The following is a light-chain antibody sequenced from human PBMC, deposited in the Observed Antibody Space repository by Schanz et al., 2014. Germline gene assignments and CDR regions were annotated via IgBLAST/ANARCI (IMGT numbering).Light chain of an antibody. J-gene: IGLJ3*02. V-gene: IGLV1-40*01. Sequence: QSVLTQSPSVSGAPGQRVTISCTGSSSNIGAGYDVHWYQQLPGTAPKLLIYGNSNRPSGVPDRFSGSKSGTSPSLAITGLQAEDEADYYCCSYAGSSPWVFGGGTKLTVL. CDR3: CSYAGSSPWV. CDR2: GNS. CDR1: SSNIGAGYD.